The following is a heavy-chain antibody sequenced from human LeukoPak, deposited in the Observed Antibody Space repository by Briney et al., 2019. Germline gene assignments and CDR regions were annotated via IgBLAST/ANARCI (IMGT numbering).Heavy chain of an antibody. V-gene: IGHV2-70*11. D-gene: IGHD1-1*01. CDR2: IAWDDDQ. CDR1: GFSLSTSEMC. J-gene: IGHJ4*02. CDR3: ARITCHWNDD. Sequence: SGPALVKPTQTLTLTCTFSGFSLSTSEMCVSCILHPPVKALERLARIAWDDDQYYSTSLKTRLTISKDPSKVPVVLTIANMGPVDTAKYSCARITCHWNDDWGQGTLVTVSS.